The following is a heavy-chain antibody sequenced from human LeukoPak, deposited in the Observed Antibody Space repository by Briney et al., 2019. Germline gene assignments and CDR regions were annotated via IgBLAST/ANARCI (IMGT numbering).Heavy chain of an antibody. Sequence: TSETLSLTCTVSGGSFVSHYWSWIRQAPGKGLEWIGYIYYTGTTNYNPSLKSRVTISVDTSKNQFSLKLSSVTAADTAVYYCAGALYDSSGYYLSPWFDPWGQGTLVTVSS. J-gene: IGHJ5*02. CDR2: IYYTGTT. CDR1: GGSFVSHY. CDR3: AGALYDSSGYYLSPWFDP. D-gene: IGHD3-22*01. V-gene: IGHV4-59*08.